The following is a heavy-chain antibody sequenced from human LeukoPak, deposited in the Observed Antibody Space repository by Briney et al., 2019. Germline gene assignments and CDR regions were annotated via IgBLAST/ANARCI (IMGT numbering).Heavy chain of an antibody. J-gene: IGHJ4*02. V-gene: IGHV4-39*07. CDR1: GGSISSSSYY. D-gene: IGHD4/OR15-4a*01. CDR3: TRRAGAYSHPYDY. CDR2: IFYSGRT. Sequence: SETLSLTCTVSGGSISSSSYYWGWIRQPPGKGLEWIGSIFYSGRTYYNPSLKSRVTMSVDTSKNQFSLRISSVNAADTAVYYCTRRAGAYSHPYDYWGQGTLVTVSS.